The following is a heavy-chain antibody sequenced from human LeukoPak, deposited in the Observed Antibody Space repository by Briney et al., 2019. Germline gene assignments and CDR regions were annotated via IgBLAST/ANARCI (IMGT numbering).Heavy chain of an antibody. CDR1: GGSISSGGYS. Sequence: PSETLSLTCAVSGGSISSGGYSWSWIRQPPGKGLEWIGYIYYSGSTYYNPSLKSRVTISVDTSKNQFSLKLSSVTAADTAVYYCARQVLGVDYWGQGTLVTVSS. CDR3: ARQVLGVDY. V-gene: IGHV4-30-4*07. D-gene: IGHD2-8*01. CDR2: IYYSGST. J-gene: IGHJ4*02.